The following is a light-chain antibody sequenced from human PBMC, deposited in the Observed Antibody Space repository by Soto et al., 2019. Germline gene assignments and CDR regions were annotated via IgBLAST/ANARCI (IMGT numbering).Light chain of an antibody. V-gene: IGKV3-20*01. Sequence: EIVLTQSPGTLSLSPGERATLSCRASQSVSSNFLAWYQQKPGQAPSLLLYGASSRATGIPDRFSGSGSGTDFTLTISRLEPEDVAVDYCQQYDSSPRTFGQGTKLEIK. J-gene: IGKJ2*01. CDR3: QQYDSSPRT. CDR2: GAS. CDR1: QSVSSNF.